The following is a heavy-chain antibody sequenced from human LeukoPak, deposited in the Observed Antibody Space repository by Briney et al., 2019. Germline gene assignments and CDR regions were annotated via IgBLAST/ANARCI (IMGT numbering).Heavy chain of an antibody. Sequence: PSETLSLTCTVSGGSISSYYWSWIRQPAGKGLEWIGRIYTSGSTNYNPSLKSRVTMSVDTSKNQFSLKLSSVTAADTAVYYCARGPAEPLRGAYDWFDPWGQGTLVTVSS. D-gene: IGHD3-10*01. CDR2: IYTSGST. CDR3: ARGPAEPLRGAYDWFDP. V-gene: IGHV4-4*07. J-gene: IGHJ5*02. CDR1: GGSISSYY.